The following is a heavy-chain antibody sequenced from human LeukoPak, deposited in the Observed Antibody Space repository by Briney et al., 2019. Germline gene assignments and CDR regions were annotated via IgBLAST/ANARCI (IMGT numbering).Heavy chain of an antibody. CDR2: IYYSGST. D-gene: IGHD5-12*01. Sequence: SETLSLTCTVSGGSISSYYWSWIRQPPGKGLEWIGYIYYSGSTNYNPSLKSRVTISVDTSKTQFSLKLSSVTAADTAVYYCARGIYSGYGMDVWGQGTTVTVSS. CDR3: ARGIYSGYGMDV. CDR1: GGSISSYY. V-gene: IGHV4-59*01. J-gene: IGHJ6*02.